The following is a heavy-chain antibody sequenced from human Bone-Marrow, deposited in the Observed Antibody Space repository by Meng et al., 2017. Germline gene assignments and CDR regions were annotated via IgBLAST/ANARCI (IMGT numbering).Heavy chain of an antibody. Sequence: GGSLRLSCAASGFTFSSYAMSWVRQAPGKGLEWVSAISGSGGSTYYADSVKGRFTISRDNSKNTLYLQMNSLRAEDTAVYYCAKASCSGGSCYSRSAFDIWGQGTMVTV. CDR3: AKASCSGGSCYSRSAFDI. V-gene: IGHV3-23*01. J-gene: IGHJ3*02. CDR1: GFTFSSYA. CDR2: ISGSGGST. D-gene: IGHD2-15*01.